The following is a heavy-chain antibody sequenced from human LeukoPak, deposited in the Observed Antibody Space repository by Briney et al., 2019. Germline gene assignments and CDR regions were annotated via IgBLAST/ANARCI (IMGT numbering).Heavy chain of an antibody. CDR3: ARGRGGHGDFGHYES. D-gene: IGHD4-17*01. J-gene: IGHJ5*02. CDR1: GDYIGSYY. V-gene: IGHV4-59*08. CDR2: TYYSGSA. Sequence: SETLSLTCTVSGDYIGSYYWSWIRQTPGKGLEWIGNTYYSGSATYNPSLKNRVTISADTSKNQFSLKLSSVTAADTGLYYCARGRGGHGDFGHYESWGQGTLVIVSS.